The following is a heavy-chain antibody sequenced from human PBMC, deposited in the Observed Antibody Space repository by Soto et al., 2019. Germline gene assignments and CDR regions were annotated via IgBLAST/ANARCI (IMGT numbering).Heavy chain of an antibody. CDR1: GGSISSYY. CDR3: ATAWDDYGDSFDY. J-gene: IGHJ4*02. V-gene: IGHV4-59*01. CDR2: IYYSGST. D-gene: IGHD4-17*01. Sequence: PSETLSLTCTVSGGSISSYYWSWIRQPPGKGLEWIGYIYYSGSTNYNPSLKSRVTISVDTSKNQFSLKLSSVTAADTAVYYRATAWDDYGDSFDYWGQGTLVTVSS.